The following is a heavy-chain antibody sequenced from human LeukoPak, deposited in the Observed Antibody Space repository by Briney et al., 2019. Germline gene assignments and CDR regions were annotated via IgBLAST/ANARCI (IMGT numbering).Heavy chain of an antibody. CDR1: GYRFTIYW. D-gene: IGHD1-26*01. CDR3: ARPREEGATDAFDI. J-gene: IGHJ3*02. CDR2: IHLGDSDT. V-gene: IGHV5-51*01. Sequence: GESLQISFHAPGYRFTIYWMAWVRPMPGKGLEWMGIIHLGDSDTRYSPSFQGQVTISADKSISTAYLRWSSLKASDTAIYYCARPREEGATDAFDIWGQGTMVTVSS.